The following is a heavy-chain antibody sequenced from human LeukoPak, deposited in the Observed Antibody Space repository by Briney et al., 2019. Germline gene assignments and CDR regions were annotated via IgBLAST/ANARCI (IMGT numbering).Heavy chain of an antibody. J-gene: IGHJ5*02. CDR2: MNPNSGNT. D-gene: IGHD1-26*01. V-gene: IGHV1-8*03. CDR3: ARGRGGTYYSDTKWFDP. CDR1: GYTFTSYD. Sequence: ASVKVSCKASGYTFTSYDINWVRQATGQGLEWMGWMNPNSGNTDSAHKFQGRVTFTRNTSISTAYMELNSLRSDDTAVYYCARGRGGTYYSDTKWFDPWGQGTLVTVSS.